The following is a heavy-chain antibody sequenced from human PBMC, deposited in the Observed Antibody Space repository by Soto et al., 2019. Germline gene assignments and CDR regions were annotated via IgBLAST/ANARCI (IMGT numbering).Heavy chain of an antibody. CDR1: GYTFATST. CDR3: AIAYYGDDVY. V-gene: IGHV1-18*01. Sequence: GPGAKKPGASVKVSCKASGYTFATSTISWLRQAPGQGPEWMGWIKAYSGNTNYAQKLQGRLTMTTDTSTSTAYMELRSLTTDDTARYYCAIAYYGDDVYWCHGTLVTVSS. J-gene: IGHJ4*01. CDR2: IKAYSGNT. D-gene: IGHD4-17*01.